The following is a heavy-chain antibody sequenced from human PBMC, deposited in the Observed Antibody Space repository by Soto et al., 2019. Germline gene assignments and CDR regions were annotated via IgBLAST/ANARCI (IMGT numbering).Heavy chain of an antibody. CDR1: GYTFTSYG. Sequence: ASVKVSCKASGYTFTSYGISWVRQAPGQGLEWMGWINAGNGNTKYSQKFQGRVTITRDTSASTAYMELSSLRSEDTAVYYCASAFYGDYIFYYYYGMDVWGQGTTVTVSS. V-gene: IGHV1-3*01. J-gene: IGHJ6*02. D-gene: IGHD4-17*01. CDR3: ASAFYGDYIFYYYYGMDV. CDR2: INAGNGNT.